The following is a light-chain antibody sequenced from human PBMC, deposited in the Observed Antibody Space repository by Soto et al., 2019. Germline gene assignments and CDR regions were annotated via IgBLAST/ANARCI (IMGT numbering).Light chain of an antibody. CDR3: QHYRTS. V-gene: IGKV3-20*01. Sequence: EIVLTQSPGTLSLSPGERATLSCRASQSVSSSYLAWYQQKPGQAPRQLIYGASSRATGIPDRFSGSGSGTDFTLTITKLEPEDSAVYYCQHYRTSFGGGTRVEIK. CDR1: QSVSSSY. J-gene: IGKJ4*01. CDR2: GAS.